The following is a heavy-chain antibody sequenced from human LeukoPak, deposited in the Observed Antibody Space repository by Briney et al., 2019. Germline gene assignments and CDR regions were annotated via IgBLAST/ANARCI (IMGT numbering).Heavy chain of an antibody. J-gene: IGHJ3*01. CDR1: GGSISSYY. CDR2: IYYSGST. Sequence: SETLSLTCTVSGGSISSYYWSWIRQPAGKGLEWIGRIYYSGSTYYNPSLKSRVTISVDTSKNQFSLKLSSVTAADTAVYYCARLGTADDAFDLWGQGTMVTVSS. D-gene: IGHD4-11*01. V-gene: IGHV4-59*05. CDR3: ARLGTADDAFDL.